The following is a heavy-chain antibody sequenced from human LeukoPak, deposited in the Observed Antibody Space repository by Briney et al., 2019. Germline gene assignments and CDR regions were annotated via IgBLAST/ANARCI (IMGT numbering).Heavy chain of an antibody. V-gene: IGHV3-53*01. CDR1: GFTFTNAW. CDR3: ARSKGGSSGSRIFDY. CDR2: IYSAGST. D-gene: IGHD6-19*01. J-gene: IGHJ4*02. Sequence: GGSLRLSCAASGFTFTNAWMNWVRQAPGKGPECVSVIYSAGSTYYADSVKGRFTISRDNSKNTLYLQMNSLRVEDTAVYYCARSKGGSSGSRIFDYWGQRTLVTVSS.